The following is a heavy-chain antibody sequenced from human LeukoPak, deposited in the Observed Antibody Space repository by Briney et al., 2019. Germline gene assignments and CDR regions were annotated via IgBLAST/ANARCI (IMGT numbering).Heavy chain of an antibody. CDR2: ISGSGGRT. Sequence: PGGSLRLSCAASVFTFSSYAMSGVRQAPGKGLEWVSAISGSGGRTYYADSVKGRFTISRDNSMDTLYLQMNSLRADDTAVYYCAKGARWELPLDYWGQGTLVTVSS. CDR1: VFTFSSYA. V-gene: IGHV3-23*01. D-gene: IGHD1-26*01. CDR3: AKGARWELPLDY. J-gene: IGHJ4*02.